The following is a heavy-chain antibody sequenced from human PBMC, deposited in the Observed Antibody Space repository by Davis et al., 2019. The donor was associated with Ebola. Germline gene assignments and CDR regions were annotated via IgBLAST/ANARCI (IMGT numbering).Heavy chain of an antibody. Sequence: MPSETLSLTCTVSGGSIISSSSYWGWIRQPPRKGLEWIGSIYYSGITYYNPSLKSRVTISVDTSKNQFSLKLSSVTAADTAVYYCARVETVDGMDVWGKGTTVTVSS. CDR2: IYYSGIT. CDR3: ARVETVDGMDV. V-gene: IGHV4-39*01. D-gene: IGHD1-1*01. J-gene: IGHJ6*04. CDR1: GGSIISSSSY.